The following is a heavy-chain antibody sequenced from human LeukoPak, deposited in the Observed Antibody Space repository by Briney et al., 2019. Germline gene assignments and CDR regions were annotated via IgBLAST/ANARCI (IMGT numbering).Heavy chain of an antibody. CDR3: ARDDLNWGYFDY. D-gene: IGHD7-27*01. Sequence: SSETLSLTCTVSGGSISSYYWSWIRQPPGKGLEWIGYIYYSGSTNYNPSLKSRVTISVDTSKNQFSLKLSSVTAADTAVYYCARDDLNWGYFDYWGQGTLVTVSS. J-gene: IGHJ4*02. V-gene: IGHV4-59*01. CDR1: GGSISSYY. CDR2: IYYSGST.